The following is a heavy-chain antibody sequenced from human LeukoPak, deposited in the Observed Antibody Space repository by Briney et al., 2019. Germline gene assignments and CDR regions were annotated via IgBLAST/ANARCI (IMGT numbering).Heavy chain of an antibody. V-gene: IGHV1-69*13. CDR1: GYTFTGYY. Sequence: ASVKVSCKASGYTFTGYYMHWVRQAPGQGLEWMGGIIPIFGTANYAQKFQGRVTITADESTSTAYMELSSLRSEDTAVYYCARDRGYSSSWFDYWGQGTLVTVSS. CDR2: IIPIFGTA. J-gene: IGHJ4*02. D-gene: IGHD6-13*01. CDR3: ARDRGYSSSWFDY.